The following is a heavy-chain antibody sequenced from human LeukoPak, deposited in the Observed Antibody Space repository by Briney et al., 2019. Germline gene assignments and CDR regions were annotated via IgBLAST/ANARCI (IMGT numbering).Heavy chain of an antibody. CDR3: AHIEITYGGVFRDDAFDI. Sequence: SGPTLVNPTQTLTLTCTFSGFSLSTSGVGVGWIRQPAGKALEWLAIIYWDDDKRYRPFLRSRLTITKDTYKNQVLLIMTNVDPEDTATYYCAHIEITYGGVFRDDAFDIWGQGTMVTVSS. D-gene: IGHD3-16*01. J-gene: IGHJ3*02. CDR2: IYWDDDK. V-gene: IGHV2-5*02. CDR1: GFSLSTSGVG.